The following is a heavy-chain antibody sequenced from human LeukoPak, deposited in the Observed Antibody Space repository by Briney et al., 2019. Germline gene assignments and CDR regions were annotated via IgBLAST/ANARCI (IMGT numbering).Heavy chain of an antibody. CDR1: GGSISSYY. Sequence: PSETLSLTCTVSGGSISSYYWSWIRQPPGKGLEWIGHIYYSGSTNYNPSLKSRVTISVDTSTNQFSLKLSSVTAADTAVYYCARDKNYYDSSGYYYSQAFDIWGQGTMVTVSS. J-gene: IGHJ3*02. CDR3: ARDKNYYDSSGYYYSQAFDI. CDR2: IYYSGST. D-gene: IGHD3-22*01. V-gene: IGHV4-59*01.